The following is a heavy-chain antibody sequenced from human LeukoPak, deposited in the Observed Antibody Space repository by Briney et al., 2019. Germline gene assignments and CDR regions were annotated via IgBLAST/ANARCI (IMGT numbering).Heavy chain of an antibody. V-gene: IGHV3-11*04. Sequence: GGSLRLSCAASGFTFSDYYMSWIRQAPGKGLEWVSYISSSGSTIYYADSVKGRFTISRDNAKNSLYLQMNSLRAEDTAVYYCARDNIVVVVAAPPNYYYYGMDVWGQGTTVTVSS. J-gene: IGHJ6*02. CDR1: GFTFSDYY. D-gene: IGHD2-15*01. CDR2: ISSSGSTI. CDR3: ARDNIVVVVAAPPNYYYYGMDV.